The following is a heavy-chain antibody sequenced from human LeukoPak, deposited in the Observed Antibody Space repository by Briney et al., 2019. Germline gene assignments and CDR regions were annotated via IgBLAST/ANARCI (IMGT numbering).Heavy chain of an antibody. CDR3: ARGDAKGWFDP. Sequence: ASVKVSCKASGYTFTSYYMHWVRQAPGQGREWMGIINASGGSTSYAQKFQGRVTMTTDMSTSTVYMELSSLRSEDTAVYYCARGDAKGWFDPWGQGTLVTVSS. D-gene: IGHD5-24*01. CDR1: GYTFTSYY. V-gene: IGHV1-46*01. CDR2: INASGGST. J-gene: IGHJ5*02.